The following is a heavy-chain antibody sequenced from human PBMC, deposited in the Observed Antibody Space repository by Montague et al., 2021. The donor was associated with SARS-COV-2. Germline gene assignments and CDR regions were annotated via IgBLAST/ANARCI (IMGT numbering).Heavy chain of an antibody. J-gene: IGHJ5*02. CDR3: ARGVASSEGNWFDP. CDR1: GASISNPTYS. CDR2: MFTSGST. D-gene: IGHD6-13*01. Sequence: TLSLTCTVSGASISNPTYSWGWIRQPAGKELEWIGRMFTSGSTTYNPSLKSRVTISVDTSKNQFSLKLSSVTAADTAVYYCARGVASSEGNWFDPWGQGTLVTVSS. V-gene: IGHV4-61*02.